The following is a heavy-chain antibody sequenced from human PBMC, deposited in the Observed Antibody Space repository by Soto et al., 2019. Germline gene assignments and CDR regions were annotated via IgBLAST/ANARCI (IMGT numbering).Heavy chain of an antibody. CDR3: TREGSAPYYYYGMDA. D-gene: IGHD3-10*01. CDR1: GYTFITYG. Sequence: ASVKVSCKASGYTFITYGISWVRQAPGQGLEWLGWINTHNGNTNYAQNLQGRVIMTADTSTNTAYMELRSLRSDDTAIYYCTREGSAPYYYYGMDAWGQGTTVTVSS. CDR2: INTHNGNT. V-gene: IGHV1-18*01. J-gene: IGHJ6*02.